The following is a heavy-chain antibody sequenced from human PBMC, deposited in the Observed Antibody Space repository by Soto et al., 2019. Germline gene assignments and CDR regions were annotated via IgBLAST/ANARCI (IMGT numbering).Heavy chain of an antibody. D-gene: IGHD3-10*01. CDR2: INPGNGKT. V-gene: IGHV1-3*01. CDR3: ARVERHDSGSGDNWFDP. J-gene: IGHJ5*02. Sequence: QVQLVQSGAEMKKPGASVRVSCKASGYIFTSYAMQWVRQATGQGLEWMGGINPGNGKTKYSQKFQGRVTITRDTTASTVYRELSSLTSKDTATYVCARVERHDSGSGDNWFDPWGQGARVSVSS. CDR1: GYIFTSYA.